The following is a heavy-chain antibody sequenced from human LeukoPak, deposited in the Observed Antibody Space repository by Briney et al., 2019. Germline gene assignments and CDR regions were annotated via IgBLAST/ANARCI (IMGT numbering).Heavy chain of an antibody. CDR2: FDPEDGET. D-gene: IGHD6-13*01. Sequence: ASVKVSCKVSGYTLTELSMHWVRQAPGKGLEWMGGFDPEDGETIYAQKFQGRVTMTEDTSTDTAYMELSSLRSEDTAVYYCATSQSSSWYLPFDYWGQGTLVTVS. V-gene: IGHV1-24*01. J-gene: IGHJ4*02. CDR3: ATSQSSSWYLPFDY. CDR1: GYTLTELS.